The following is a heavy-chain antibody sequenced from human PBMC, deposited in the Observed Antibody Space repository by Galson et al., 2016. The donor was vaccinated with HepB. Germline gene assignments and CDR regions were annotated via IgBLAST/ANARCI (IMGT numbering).Heavy chain of an antibody. CDR2: IYPGDSDT. CDR1: GYYFTSYW. J-gene: IGHJ3*02. D-gene: IGHD2-21*01. V-gene: IGHV5-51*01. CDR3: ARQAVVDDAFDI. Sequence: SGAEVKKPGESLKISCKGSGYYFTSYWIAWVRQMPGKGLEWMGIIYPGDSDTPYSPSFQGRVTISADKSISTAYLQWSSLKASDTAMYYCARQAVVDDAFDIWGQGTMVTVSS.